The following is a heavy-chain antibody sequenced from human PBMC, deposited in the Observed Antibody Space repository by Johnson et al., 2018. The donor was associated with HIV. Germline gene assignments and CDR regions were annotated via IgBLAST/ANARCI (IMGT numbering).Heavy chain of an antibody. D-gene: IGHD1-1*01. Sequence: VQLVESGGGLVQPGGSLRLSCAASGFTFSSYWMSWVRQAPGKGLEWVANIKQDGSEKYYVDSVKGRLTISRDNAKNSLYLQMNSLRAEDTAVYYCARDDDVKAFDIWGQGTVVTVSS. CDR2: IKQDGSEK. CDR1: GFTFSSYW. J-gene: IGHJ3*02. CDR3: ARDDDVKAFDI. V-gene: IGHV3-7*05.